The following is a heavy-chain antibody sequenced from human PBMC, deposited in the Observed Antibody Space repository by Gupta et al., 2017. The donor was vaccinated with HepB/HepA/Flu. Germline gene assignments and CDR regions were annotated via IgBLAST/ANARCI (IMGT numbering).Heavy chain of an antibody. D-gene: IGHD4-11*01. J-gene: IGHJ4*02. V-gene: IGHV1-69*06. CDR3: AREGESTVTTFDY. CDR2: IIPIFGTA. CDR1: GGTFSSYA. Sequence: QVQLVQSGAEVKKPGSSVKVSCKASGGTFSSYAISWVRQAPGQGLEWMGGIIPIFGTANYAQKFQGRVKITADKSKSTAYMELSSLRSEDTAVYYCAREGESTVTTFDYWGQGTLVTVSS.